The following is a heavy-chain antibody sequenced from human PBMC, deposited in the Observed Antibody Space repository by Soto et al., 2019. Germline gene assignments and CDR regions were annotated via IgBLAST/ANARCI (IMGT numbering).Heavy chain of an antibody. Sequence: GGSLRLSCAASGFTFSSYAMSWVRQAPGKGLEWVSAISGSGGSTYYADSVKGRFTISRDNSKNTLYLQMNSLRAEDTAVYYCANSRGAVAGIYYYYGMDVWGQGTTVTVSS. D-gene: IGHD6-19*01. J-gene: IGHJ6*02. CDR3: ANSRGAVAGIYYYYGMDV. CDR1: GFTFSSYA. V-gene: IGHV3-23*01. CDR2: ISGSGGST.